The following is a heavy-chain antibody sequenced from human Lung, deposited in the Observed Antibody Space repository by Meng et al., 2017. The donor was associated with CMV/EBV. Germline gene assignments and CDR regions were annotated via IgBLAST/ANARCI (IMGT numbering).Heavy chain of an antibody. CDR1: GGTFSSYA. J-gene: IGHJ3*02. V-gene: IGHV1-69*05. CDR2: IIPIFGTA. CDR3: SSTETTVIVDGFDI. Sequence: SVXVSXSASGGTFSSYAISWLRQAPGQGPEWMGGIIPIFGTANYAQKFQGRVTITTDESTSTAYMELSNRRSEETAVYYCSSTETTVIVDGFDIWGQGTMVTVSS. D-gene: IGHD4-11*01.